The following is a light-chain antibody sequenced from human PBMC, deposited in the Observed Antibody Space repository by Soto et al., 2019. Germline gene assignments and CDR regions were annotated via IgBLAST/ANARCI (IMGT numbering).Light chain of an antibody. V-gene: IGKV1-39*01. CDR1: QSISSY. Sequence: DFQMPQSTSSLSASVGDRATITCRASQSISSYLNWYQQKPGKAPKLLIYAASSLQSGVPSRFSGSGSGTDFTLTISSLQPEDFATYYCQQNYSTPITFGQGTRLEIK. CDR3: QQNYSTPIT. CDR2: AAS. J-gene: IGKJ5*01.